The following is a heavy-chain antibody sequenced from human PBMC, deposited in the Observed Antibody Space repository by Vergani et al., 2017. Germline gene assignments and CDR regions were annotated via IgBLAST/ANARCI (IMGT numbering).Heavy chain of an antibody. CDR2: INTNSGGT. D-gene: IGHD3-22*01. Sequence: QVQLVQSGAEVKKPGASVKVSCKASGYTFTGYYMHWVRQAPGQGLEWMGWINTNSGGTNYAQKFQGRVTMTRDTSISTAYMELSRLRSDDTAVYYCARDMTAYQYYYDSSGYYDYWGQGTLVTVSS. CDR1: GYTFTGYY. CDR3: ARDMTAYQYYYDSSGYYDY. V-gene: IGHV1-2*02. J-gene: IGHJ4*02.